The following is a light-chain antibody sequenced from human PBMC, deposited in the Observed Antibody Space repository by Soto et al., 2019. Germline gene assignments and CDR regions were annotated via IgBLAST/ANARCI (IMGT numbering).Light chain of an antibody. CDR2: DTS. Sequence: EIVLTQSPATLSLSPGERATLSCRASQRISSYLAWYQQKTGQAPRLLIYDTSNRATGIPARFSGSGSGTDFTLTISSLEPEDFAVYYCQQRTNWPRTFGGGTKVDIK. V-gene: IGKV3-11*01. CDR3: QQRTNWPRT. J-gene: IGKJ4*01. CDR1: QRISSY.